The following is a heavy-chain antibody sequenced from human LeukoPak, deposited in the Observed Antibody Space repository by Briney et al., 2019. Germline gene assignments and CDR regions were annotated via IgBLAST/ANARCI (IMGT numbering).Heavy chain of an antibody. Sequence: GGSLRLSCAASGFTFSSYAMSWVRQAPGKGLEWVSAISGSGGSTYYADSVKGRFTISRDNAKNSLYLQMNSLRAEDTAVYYCARGLIAAAGTYDAFDIWGQGTMVTVSS. J-gene: IGHJ3*02. CDR3: ARGLIAAAGTYDAFDI. CDR1: GFTFSSYA. V-gene: IGHV3-23*01. CDR2: ISGSGGST. D-gene: IGHD6-13*01.